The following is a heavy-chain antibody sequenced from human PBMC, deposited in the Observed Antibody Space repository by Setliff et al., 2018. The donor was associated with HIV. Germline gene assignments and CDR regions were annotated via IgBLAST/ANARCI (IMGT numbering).Heavy chain of an antibody. CDR2: IYHTGKT. V-gene: IGHV4-31*03. Sequence: LSLTCTVSGDPIFIGGYYWSWIRQHPGGGLEWIGSIYHTGKTYYNPSLQSRIITSLDMSQNQFSLKLSSVTAADTAVYYCAKEGNSVDNWLDPWGPGTLVTVSS. J-gene: IGHJ5*02. D-gene: IGHD1-26*01. CDR3: AKEGNSVDNWLDP. CDR1: GDPIFIGGYY.